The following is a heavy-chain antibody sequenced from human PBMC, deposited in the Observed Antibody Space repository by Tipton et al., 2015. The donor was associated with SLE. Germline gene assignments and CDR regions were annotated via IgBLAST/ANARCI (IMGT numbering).Heavy chain of an antibody. Sequence: SLRLSCEASGFSFDAYAMHWVRQAPGKGLEWVALISYEDTNGFYADSVKGRFTISRDNSKNTLYLQMNSLRAEDTAVYYCAKDRFRFDPWGQGTLVTVSS. CDR2: ISYEDTNG. CDR3: AKDRFRFDP. CDR1: GFSFDAYA. D-gene: IGHD2-21*01. J-gene: IGHJ5*02. V-gene: IGHV3-30*04.